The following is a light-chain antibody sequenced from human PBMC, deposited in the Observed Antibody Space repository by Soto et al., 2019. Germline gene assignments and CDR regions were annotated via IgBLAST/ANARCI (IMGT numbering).Light chain of an antibody. V-gene: IGLV2-11*01. CDR1: NSNIGSHNY. CDR2: DVT. J-gene: IGLJ1*01. CDR3: CSFAGGLFV. Sequence: QSVLTHPRSVSGSPGQAVTVSCTGSNSNIGSHNYVSWYQQHPGKAPKLLLHDVTERPSGVPGRFSGSKSGNTASLTISGLQAEDEADYFSCSFAGGLFVFGSGTKVTVL.